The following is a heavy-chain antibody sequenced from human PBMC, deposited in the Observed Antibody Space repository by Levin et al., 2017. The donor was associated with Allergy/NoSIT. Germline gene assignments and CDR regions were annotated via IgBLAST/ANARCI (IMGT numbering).Heavy chain of an antibody. D-gene: IGHD6-19*01. Sequence: SCAASGFSFNNYWMHWVRQAPGKGLVWVARVHSDGTRRSYADSVKGRLTISRDNTKNTLYLDMHSLRADDTAVYYCVRGRPAVDNFYYNYDGMDAWGQGTMVTVSS. CDR2: VHSDGTRR. CDR3: VRGRPAVDNFYYNYDGMDA. V-gene: IGHV3-74*01. CDR1: GFSFNNYW. J-gene: IGHJ6*02.